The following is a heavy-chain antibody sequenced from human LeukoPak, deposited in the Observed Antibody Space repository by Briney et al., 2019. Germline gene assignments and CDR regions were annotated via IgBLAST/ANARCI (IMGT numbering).Heavy chain of an antibody. J-gene: IGHJ6*02. V-gene: IGHV4-59*01. D-gene: IGHD6-19*01. CDR2: IYYSGST. Sequence: TSETLSLTCTVSGGSISTYYWSWIRQPPGKGLEWIGYIYYSGSTYYSPSLKSRVTISVDTSKNQFSLKLSSVTAADSAVYYCARDIVKSSGWNYYHGMDVWGQGTTVTVSS. CDR3: ARDIVKSSGWNYYHGMDV. CDR1: GGSISTYY.